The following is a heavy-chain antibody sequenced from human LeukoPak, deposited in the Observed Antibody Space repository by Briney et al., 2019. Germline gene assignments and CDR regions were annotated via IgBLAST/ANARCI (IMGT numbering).Heavy chain of an antibody. J-gene: IGHJ3*02. CDR1: GYSFSKYG. CDR2: ISAYNGKT. D-gene: IGHD3-10*01. Sequence: GASVKVSCTASGYSFSKYGISWVRQAPGQGLEWMGWISAYNGKTKYGQKVQGRVTMTTDTSTSTAYMELRSLISDDTAVYYCARDRQSEGFGELSLYAFDIWGQGTTVTVSS. CDR3: ARDRQSEGFGELSLYAFDI. V-gene: IGHV1-18*04.